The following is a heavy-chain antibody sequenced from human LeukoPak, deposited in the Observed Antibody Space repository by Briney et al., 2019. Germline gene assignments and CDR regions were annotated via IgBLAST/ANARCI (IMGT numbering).Heavy chain of an antibody. CDR1: GFTFSSYE. J-gene: IGHJ6*02. CDR2: ISSSGSTI. V-gene: IGHV3-48*03. D-gene: IGHD3-22*01. CDR3: AKGYYYDSSGRGGSYVYYVMDV. Sequence: GGSLRLSCAASGFTFSSYERNWVRQAPGKGLEWVSYISSSGSTIYYADSVKGRFTISRDNAKNSLYLQMNSLRAEDTAVYYCAKGYYYDSSGRGGSYVYYVMDVWGQGTTVTVSS.